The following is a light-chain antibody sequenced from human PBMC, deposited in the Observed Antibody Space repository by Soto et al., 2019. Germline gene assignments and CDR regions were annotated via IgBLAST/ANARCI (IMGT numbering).Light chain of an antibody. CDR3: CSYAGSYTLV. CDR2: EGS. Sequence: QSALTQPASVSGSPGQSITISCTGTSNDVGSYNLVSWYQQPPGEAPKLMIYEGSKRPSGVPDRFSGSKSGNTASLTISGLQAEDEADYYCCSYAGSYTLVFGTGTKLTVL. V-gene: IGLV2-23*01. J-gene: IGLJ1*01. CDR1: SNDVGSYNL.